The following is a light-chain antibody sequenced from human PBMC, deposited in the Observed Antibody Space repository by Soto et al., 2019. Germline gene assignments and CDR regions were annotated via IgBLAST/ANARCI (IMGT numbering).Light chain of an antibody. CDR1: QGISTY. CDR3: QQSYINPAWT. V-gene: IGKV1-39*01. J-gene: IGKJ1*01. CDR2: AAS. Sequence: DIQMTQSPSSLSASVGDRVTITCRASQGISTYLNWYQQKPGKAPKLLIYAASTLQTGVPSRFSGSGSGTDFTLTITNLQPEDFATYYCQQSYINPAWTFGQGTKVDIK.